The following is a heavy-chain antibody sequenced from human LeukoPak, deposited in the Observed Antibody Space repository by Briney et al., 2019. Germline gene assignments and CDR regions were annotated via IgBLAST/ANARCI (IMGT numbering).Heavy chain of an antibody. V-gene: IGHV4-4*02. J-gene: IGHJ6*03. CDR2: IYHSGST. Sequence: SETLSLTCAVSGGSISSSNWWSWVRQPPGKGLEWIGEIYHSGSTNYNPSLKSRVTISVDTSKNQFSLKLSSVTAADTAVYYCARDFYYYYMDVWGKGTTVTVSS. CDR3: ARDFYYYYMDV. CDR1: GGSISSSNW.